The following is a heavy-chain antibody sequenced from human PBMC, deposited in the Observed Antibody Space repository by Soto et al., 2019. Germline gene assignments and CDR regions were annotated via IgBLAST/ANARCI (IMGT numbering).Heavy chain of an antibody. CDR2: INPSSGRT. CDR3: ARDHNFGFILYAMDV. Sequence: ASVKVSCKASGYTFTSYSMHWLRQAPGQGLEWMGIINPSSGRTSYAQNFQGRVTMTSDTSTSIVYMEMSSLKSEDTAVYYCARDHNFGFILYAMDVWGQGTTVTVSS. V-gene: IGHV1-46*01. J-gene: IGHJ6*02. CDR1: GYTFTSYS. D-gene: IGHD2-15*01.